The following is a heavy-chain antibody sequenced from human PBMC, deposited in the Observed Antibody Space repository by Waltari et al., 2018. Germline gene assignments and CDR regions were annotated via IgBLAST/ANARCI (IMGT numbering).Heavy chain of an antibody. CDR1: GGTFSSYA. D-gene: IGHD2-2*01. Sequence: QVQLVQSGAEVKKPGSAVTVSCKASGGTFSSYAISWVRQAPGQGLEWMGGIIPIFGTANYAQKFQGRVTITADKSTSTAYMELSSLGSEDTAVYYFARFAEYPQGFDYWGQGTLVTVSS. J-gene: IGHJ4*02. V-gene: IGHV1-69*14. CDR3: ARFAEYPQGFDY. CDR2: IIPIFGTA.